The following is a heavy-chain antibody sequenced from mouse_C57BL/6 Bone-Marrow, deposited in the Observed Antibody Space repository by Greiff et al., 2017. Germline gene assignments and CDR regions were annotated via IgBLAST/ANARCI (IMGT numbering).Heavy chain of an antibody. Sequence: EVKLMESGGGLVQPGGSMKLSCVASGFTISNYWMNWVRQSPEKGLEWVAEIRLKSNNYATHYAESVKGRFTISRDDSKSSVYLQMNNLRAEDTGIYYCTRDYYAMDYWGQGTSVTVSS. CDR3: TRDYYAMDY. CDR1: GFTISNYW. J-gene: IGHJ4*01. V-gene: IGHV6-6*02. CDR2: IRLKSNNYAT.